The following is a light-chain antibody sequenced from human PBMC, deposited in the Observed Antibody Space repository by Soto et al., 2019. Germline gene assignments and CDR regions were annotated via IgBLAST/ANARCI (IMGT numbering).Light chain of an antibody. CDR3: QQSYSTPIT. J-gene: IGKJ5*01. CDR1: QSISSY. V-gene: IGKV1-39*01. CDR2: AAS. Sequence: DIQMTQSPSSLSASVGDRVTITCRASQSISSYLNLYQQKPGKAPKLLIYAASSLQSGVPARFSGSGSGTDFTLTISSLQPEDFVTYYCQQSYSTPITFGQGTRLEIK.